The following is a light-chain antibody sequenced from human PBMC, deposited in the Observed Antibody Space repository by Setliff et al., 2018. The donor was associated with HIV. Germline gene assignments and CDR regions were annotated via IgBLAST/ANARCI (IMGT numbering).Light chain of an antibody. CDR1: SSDVGGYNL. J-gene: IGLJ1*01. CDR3: SIHRSRGYV. CDR2: EVS. Sequence: QSALTQPASVSGSPGQSITISCTGTSSDVGGYNLVSWYQQHPGKGPKLLISEVSQRPSGVSNRFSASKSGNTASLTISGLQAEDEADYYCSIHRSRGYVFGTGTKVTVL. V-gene: IGLV2-14*02.